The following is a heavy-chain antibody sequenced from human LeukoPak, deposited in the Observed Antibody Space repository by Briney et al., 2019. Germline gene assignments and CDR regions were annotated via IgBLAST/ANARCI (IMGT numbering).Heavy chain of an antibody. CDR1: GGSISSGGYY. J-gene: IGHJ3*02. Sequence: PSETLSLTCTVSGGSISSGGYYWSWIRQHPGKGLEWIGYIYYSGSTYYNPSLKSRVTISVDTSKNQFSLKLSSVTAADTAVYYCARDFKSSGFDIWGQGTMVTVSS. V-gene: IGHV4-31*03. CDR3: ARDFKSSGFDI. CDR2: IYYSGST. D-gene: IGHD6-6*01.